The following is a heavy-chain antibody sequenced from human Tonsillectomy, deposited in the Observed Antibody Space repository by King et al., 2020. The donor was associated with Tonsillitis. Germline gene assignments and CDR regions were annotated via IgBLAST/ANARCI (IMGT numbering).Heavy chain of an antibody. CDR2: ISYDGSNK. J-gene: IGHJ4*02. Sequence: QVQLVESGGDVVQPGTSLRLSCAASGFTFRRNGMHWVRQAPGKGLEWVALISYDGSNKYYADSVKGRFTISKDNSKNMLYLQMNSLRPEDTAVYYCETTGWIGVVSDYWGQGALVTVPS. CDR1: GFTFRRNG. D-gene: IGHD3-3*01. V-gene: IGHV3-30*03. CDR3: ETTGWIGVVSDY.